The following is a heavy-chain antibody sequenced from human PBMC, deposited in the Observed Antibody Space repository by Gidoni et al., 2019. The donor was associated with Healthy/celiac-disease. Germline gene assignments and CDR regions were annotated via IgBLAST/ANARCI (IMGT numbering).Heavy chain of an antibody. V-gene: IGHV3-15*01. CDR2: IKSKTDGGTT. D-gene: IGHD4-4*01. CDR3: TTDRHSNYGYYYYGMDV. CDR1: GFTFRNAW. J-gene: IGHJ6*02. Sequence: EVQLVESGGGLVKPGGSLRLSCAASGFTFRNAWMRWVRQAPGKGLEWVGRIKSKTDGGTTDYAAPVKGRFTISRDDSKNTLYLQMNSLKTEDTAVYYCTTDRHSNYGYYYYGMDVWGQGTTVTVSS.